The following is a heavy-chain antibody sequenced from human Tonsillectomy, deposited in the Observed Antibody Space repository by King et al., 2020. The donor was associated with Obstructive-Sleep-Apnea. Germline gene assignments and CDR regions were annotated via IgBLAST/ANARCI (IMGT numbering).Heavy chain of an antibody. J-gene: IGHJ4*02. CDR3: AKEMGTIYFDY. Sequence: VQLVESGAVVVQPGGSLRLSCAASGFSFNDYSMHWVRQAPGKGLEWFPLFNRNGVTTYYADSVKGRFTISRDNRQNSLYLQMNSLTNEDTALYYCAKEMGTIYFDYWGQGTLVTVSS. CDR2: FNRNGVTT. D-gene: IGHD7-27*01. CDR1: GFSFNDYS. V-gene: IGHV3-43*01.